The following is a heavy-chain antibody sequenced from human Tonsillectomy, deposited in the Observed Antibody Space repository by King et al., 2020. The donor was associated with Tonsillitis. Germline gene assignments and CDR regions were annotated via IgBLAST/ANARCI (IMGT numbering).Heavy chain of an antibody. CDR2: IYWNDDK. V-gene: IGHV2-5*01. D-gene: IGHD3-10*01. CDR3: AIFTYYYGSGPTGH. CDR1: GFSLSTSGVG. J-gene: IGHJ4*02. Sequence: ITLKESGPTLVKPPQTLTLTCTFSGFSLSTSGVGVGWIRQPPGKALEWLALIYWNDDKRYSPSLKSRLTITKDTSKNQVVLTMTNMDPVDTATYYCAIFTYYYGSGPTGHWGQGTLVTVSS.